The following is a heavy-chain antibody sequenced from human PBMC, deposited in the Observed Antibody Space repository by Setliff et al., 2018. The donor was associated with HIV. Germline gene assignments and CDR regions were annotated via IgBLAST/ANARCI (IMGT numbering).Heavy chain of an antibody. D-gene: IGHD3-22*01. CDR3: ARCYYDSSGPTDAFDI. V-gene: IGHV1-69*05. CDR1: GGTFSNYA. CDR2: IIPLFGTA. Sequence: SVKVSCKASGGTFSNYAFSWVRQAPGQGLEWMGGIIPLFGTANYAQNLQGRLTMTRDTSRSTVYMELSSLRSEDTAMYYCARCYYDSSGPTDAFDIWGQGTVVTVSS. J-gene: IGHJ3*02.